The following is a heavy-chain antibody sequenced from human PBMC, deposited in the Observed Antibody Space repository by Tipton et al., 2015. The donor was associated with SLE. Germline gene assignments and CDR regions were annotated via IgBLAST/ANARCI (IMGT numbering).Heavy chain of an antibody. V-gene: IGHV1-3*01. CDR2: INAGNGNT. CDR3: ARGRRDLGTVPTNFDY. J-gene: IGHJ4*02. CDR1: GYTFTSYA. D-gene: IGHD4-17*01. Sequence: QLVQSGAEVKKPGASVKVSCKASGYTFTSYAMHWVRQAPGQRLEWMGWINAGNGNTKYSQEIQGRVTITRDTSASTAYMELSSLISEDTAVYSCARGRRDLGTVPTNFDYWGQGTLVTVSS.